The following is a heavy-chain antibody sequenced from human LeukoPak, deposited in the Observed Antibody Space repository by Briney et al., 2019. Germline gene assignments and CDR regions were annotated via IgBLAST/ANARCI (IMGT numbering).Heavy chain of an antibody. CDR1: GGSTSSGGYY. Sequence: SQTLSLTCTVSGGSTSSGGYYCSWIRQPPGKGLEWIGYIYYSGSTYYNPSLKSRVTMSVDTSKNQFSLKLSSVTAADTAVYYCARVVAVVVPAAIDYWGQGTLVTVSS. V-gene: IGHV4-31*03. CDR2: IYYSGST. J-gene: IGHJ4*02. D-gene: IGHD2-2*01. CDR3: ARVVAVVVPAAIDY.